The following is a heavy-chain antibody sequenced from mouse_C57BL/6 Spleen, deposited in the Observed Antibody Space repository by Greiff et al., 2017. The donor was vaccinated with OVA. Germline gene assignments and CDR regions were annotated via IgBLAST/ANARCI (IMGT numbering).Heavy chain of an antibody. V-gene: IGHV5-17*01. Sequence: EVKLMESGGGLVKPGGSLKLSCAASGFTFSDYGMHWVRQAPEKGLEWVAYISSGSSTIYYADTVKGRFTISRDNAKNTLFLQMTSLRSEDTAMYYCARGAWREFAYWGQGTLVTVSA. CDR3: ARGAWREFAY. CDR1: GFTFSDYG. CDR2: ISSGSSTI. J-gene: IGHJ3*01.